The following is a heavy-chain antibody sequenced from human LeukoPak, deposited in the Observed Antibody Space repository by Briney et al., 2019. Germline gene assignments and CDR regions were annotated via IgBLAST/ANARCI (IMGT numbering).Heavy chain of an antibody. V-gene: IGHV1-69*04. CDR3: ARDRRLPGSGSYEFDY. J-gene: IGHJ4*02. D-gene: IGHD3-10*01. Sequence: SVTVSCKSAGATSSSYTISRVRQAPGQGLELVGRIIPILGIAIYAQELQGRVTITADKSTSTAYTELSSLRSEDTAVYYCARDRRLPGSGSYEFDYWGQGTLVTVSS. CDR1: GATSSSYT. CDR2: IIPILGIA.